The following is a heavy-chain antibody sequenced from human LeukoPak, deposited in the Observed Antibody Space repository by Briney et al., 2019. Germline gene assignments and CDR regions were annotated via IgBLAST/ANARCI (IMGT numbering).Heavy chain of an antibody. V-gene: IGHV3-74*01. CDR2: INSDGSST. CDR1: GFTFSSYW. CDR3: ARVSSTSWHGKYYFDY. J-gene: IGHJ4*02. D-gene: IGHD2-2*01. Sequence: GGSLRLSCAASGFTFSSYWMHWVRQAPGKGLVWVSRINSDGSSTSYADSVKGRFTISRDNAKNTLYLQMNSLRAEDTAVYYCARVSSTSWHGKYYFDYWGQGTLVPSPQ.